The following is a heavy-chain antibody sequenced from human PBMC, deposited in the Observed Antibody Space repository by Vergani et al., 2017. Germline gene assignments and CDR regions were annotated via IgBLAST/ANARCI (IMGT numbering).Heavy chain of an antibody. J-gene: IGHJ4*02. CDR3: ARAYCTNGVCYNPLTGYPLPVFDD. CDR1: GFTFSDYY. Sequence: VQLLESGGGLVKPGGSLRLSCAASGFTFSDYYMSWIRQAPGKGLEWVSYISSSGSTIYYADSVKGRFTISRDNAKNSLYLQMNSLRAEDTAVYYCARAYCTNGVCYNPLTGYPLPVFDDWGQGTRVTVSS. CDR2: ISSSGSTI. V-gene: IGHV3-11*01. D-gene: IGHD2-8*01.